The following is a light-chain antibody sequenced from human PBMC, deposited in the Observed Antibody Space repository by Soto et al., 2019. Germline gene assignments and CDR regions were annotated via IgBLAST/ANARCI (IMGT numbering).Light chain of an antibody. CDR3: QQRSNWPWT. J-gene: IGKJ1*01. V-gene: IGKV3-11*01. Sequence: EIVLTQSPATLCLSPGERATLSCRASQSIRSYLAWYQQKPGQAPRLLIFDVSNRATGIPARFSGSGSGTDFTLPISGLEPEDFAVYYCQQRSNWPWTFGQGTKVEIK. CDR2: DVS. CDR1: QSIRSY.